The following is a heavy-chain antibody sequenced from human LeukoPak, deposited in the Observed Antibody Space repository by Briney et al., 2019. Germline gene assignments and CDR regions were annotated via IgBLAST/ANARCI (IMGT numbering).Heavy chain of an antibody. CDR3: ARGLRDGYTLFYFDY. J-gene: IGHJ4*02. CDR1: GGSITSSSYY. Sequence: SETLSLTCTVSGGSITSSSYYWDWIRQPPGKGLERNASIYYTGSTLYNPSLKSRVTISVDTSKNQFSMKLSCVTAADTAVYFCARGLRDGYTLFYFDYWGQGTLVTVSS. D-gene: IGHD5-24*01. V-gene: IGHV4-39*01. CDR2: IYYTGST.